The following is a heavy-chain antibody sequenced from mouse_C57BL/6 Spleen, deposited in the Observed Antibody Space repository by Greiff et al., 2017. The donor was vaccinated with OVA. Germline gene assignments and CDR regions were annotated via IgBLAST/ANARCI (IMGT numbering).Heavy chain of an antibody. V-gene: IGHV5-17*01. Sequence: EVMLVESGGGLVKPGGSLKLSCAASGFTFSDYGMHWVRQAPEKGLEWVAYISSGSSTIYYADTVKGRFTISRDNAKNTLFLQMTSLRSEDTAMYYCARAGGSTPWFAYWGQGTLVTVSA. J-gene: IGHJ3*01. CDR1: GFTFSDYG. CDR2: ISSGSSTI. CDR3: ARAGGSTPWFAY. D-gene: IGHD1-1*01.